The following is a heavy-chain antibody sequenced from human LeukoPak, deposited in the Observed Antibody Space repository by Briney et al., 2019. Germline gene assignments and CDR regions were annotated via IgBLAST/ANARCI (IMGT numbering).Heavy chain of an antibody. V-gene: IGHV3-7*01. J-gene: IGHJ3*02. CDR1: GFTFSSYW. D-gene: IGHD1-20*01. CDR3: ARGGDGITTDDAFDI. CDR2: IKQDGSEK. Sequence: GGSLRLSCAASGFTFSSYWMSWVRQAPGKGLEWVANIKQDGSEKYYVDSVKGRFTISRDNAKNSLYLQMNSLRAEDTAVYYCARGGDGITTDDAFDIWGQGTVVTVSS.